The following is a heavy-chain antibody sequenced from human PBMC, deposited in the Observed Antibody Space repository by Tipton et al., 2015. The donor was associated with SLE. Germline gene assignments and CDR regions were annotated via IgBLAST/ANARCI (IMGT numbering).Heavy chain of an antibody. D-gene: IGHD2-21*02. J-gene: IGHJ1*01. CDR2: IYYSGST. CDR1: GGSISSHF. Sequence: TLSLTCTVSGGSISSHFWSWIRQPPGRGLEWIGYIYYSGSTNYNPSLKSRVTISVDTSKNQFSLKLSSVTAADTAVYYCARDQRLPEYFQHWGQGTLVTVSS. V-gene: IGHV4-59*11. CDR3: ARDQRLPEYFQH.